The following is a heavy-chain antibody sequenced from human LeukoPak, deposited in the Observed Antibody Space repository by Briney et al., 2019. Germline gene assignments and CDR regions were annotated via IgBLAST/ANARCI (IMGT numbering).Heavy chain of an antibody. CDR3: AREKAPDYYFDY. CDR2: ISSSSYI. D-gene: IGHD4/OR15-4a*01. Sequence: GESLRLSCVASGFTFSDYTMNWVRQAPGKGLEWVASISSSSYIDYADSLTGRFTISRDNAKNSLYLQMNSLRGEDTAVYYCAREKAPDYYFDYWGQGTLVTDSS. CDR1: GFTFSDYT. J-gene: IGHJ4*02. V-gene: IGHV3-21*06.